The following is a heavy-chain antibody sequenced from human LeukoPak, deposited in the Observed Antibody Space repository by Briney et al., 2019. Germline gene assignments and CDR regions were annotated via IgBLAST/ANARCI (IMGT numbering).Heavy chain of an antibody. CDR2: TRNKANNYTT. CDR1: GFTFSDHY. D-gene: IGHD3-16*01. V-gene: IGHV3-72*01. CDR3: ARAYDYVLDY. Sequence: PGGSLRLSCAASGFTFSDHYMDWVSQAPGKGLEWVGRTRNKANNYTTKYAASVKGRFTISRDDSKNSLYLQMNSLKTEDTAVYYCARAYDYVLDYWGQGTLVTVSS. J-gene: IGHJ4*02.